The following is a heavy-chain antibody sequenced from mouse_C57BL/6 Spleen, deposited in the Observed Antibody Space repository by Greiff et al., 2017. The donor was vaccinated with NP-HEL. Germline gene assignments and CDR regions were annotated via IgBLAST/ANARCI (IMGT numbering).Heavy chain of an antibody. J-gene: IGHJ2*01. V-gene: IGHV1-61*01. D-gene: IGHD1-1*01. CDR1: GYTFTSYW. Sequence: QVQLQQPGAELVRPGSSVKLSCKASGYTFTSYWMDWVKQRPGQGLEWIGNIYPSDSETHYNPKFKDKATLTVDKSSSTAYMQLSSLTSEDSAVYYCARRGDYYYGSRVDYWGQGTTLTVSS. CDR2: IYPSDSET. CDR3: ARRGDYYYGSRVDY.